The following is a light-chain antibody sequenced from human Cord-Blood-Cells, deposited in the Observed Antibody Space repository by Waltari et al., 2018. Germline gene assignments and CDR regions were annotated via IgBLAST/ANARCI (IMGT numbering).Light chain of an antibody. CDR3: CSYAGSYNVV. V-gene: IGLV2-11*01. CDR1: SSDVGGYNY. Sequence: QSALPQPRSVSGSPGQSVTISSPGTSSDVGGYNYVSWYQQHPGKAPKLMIYDVSKRPSGVPDRFSGSKSGNTASLTISGLQAEDEADYYCCSYAGSYNVVFGGGTKLTVL. J-gene: IGLJ2*01. CDR2: DVS.